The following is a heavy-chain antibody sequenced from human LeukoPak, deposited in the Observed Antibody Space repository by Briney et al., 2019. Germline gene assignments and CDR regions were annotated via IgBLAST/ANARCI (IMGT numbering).Heavy chain of an antibody. V-gene: IGHV4-59*01. J-gene: IGHJ4*02. CDR3: ARDEKYPYYFHY. CDR1: GGSISGWY. D-gene: IGHD2-2*01. CDR2: IYYSGST. Sequence: SETLSLTCTVSGGSISGWYWSWIRQPPGKGLEWIGYIYYSGSTNYNPSLKSRVTISVDTSKNQFSLKLRSVTAADTAVYYCARDEKYPYYFHYWGQGTLVTVSS.